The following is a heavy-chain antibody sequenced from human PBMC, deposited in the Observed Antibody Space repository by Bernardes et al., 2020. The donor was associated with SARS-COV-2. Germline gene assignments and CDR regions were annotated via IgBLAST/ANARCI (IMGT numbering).Heavy chain of an antibody. V-gene: IGHV3-7*01. D-gene: IGHD6-6*01. CDR2: INQDGSET. CDR1: GFTFSTFW. Sequence: LRLSCAASGFTFSTFWMTWVRQAPGKGLEWVANINQDGSETFYVDSVKGRFTISRDNAKNSLFMEMNTLRAEDTAVYYCARIYSTSSFDFDYWGQGTL. CDR3: ARIYSTSSFDFDY. J-gene: IGHJ4*02.